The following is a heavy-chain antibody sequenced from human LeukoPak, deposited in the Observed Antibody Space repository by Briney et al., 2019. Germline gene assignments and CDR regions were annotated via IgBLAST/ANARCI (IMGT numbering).Heavy chain of an antibody. CDR2: INHSGGST. Sequence: GASVKVSCKASGYIFTNYYMHWVRQAPGQGLEWMGTINHSGGSTTYAQKFQGRVTMTRDTSTSTVYMELSSLRSEDTAVYYCARDHGSAYYRAPRHWGQGTLVTVSS. CDR3: ARDHGSAYYRAPRH. J-gene: IGHJ4*02. V-gene: IGHV1-46*01. D-gene: IGHD3-10*01. CDR1: GYIFTNYY.